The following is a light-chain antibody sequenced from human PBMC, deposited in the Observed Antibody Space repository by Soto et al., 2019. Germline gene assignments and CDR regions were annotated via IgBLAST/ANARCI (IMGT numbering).Light chain of an antibody. Sequence: DIQMTQSPSSLSASVGDRVTITCRASQSIGYWLAWYQQKPGKAPNLLIYAASSLETGVPSRFSGSGFGTEFTLTIASLQPDDSATYYCQQSYSTPRTFGQGTKVDIK. CDR2: AAS. CDR1: QSIGYW. V-gene: IGKV1-5*01. J-gene: IGKJ1*01. CDR3: QQSYSTPRT.